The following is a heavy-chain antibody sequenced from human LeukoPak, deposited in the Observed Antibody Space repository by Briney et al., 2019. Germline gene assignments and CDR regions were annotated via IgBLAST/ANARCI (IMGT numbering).Heavy chain of an antibody. CDR1: GGSFSGYY. Sequence: PSETLSLTCAVYGGSFSGYYWSWIRQPPGKGLEWIGEINHSGSTNYNPSLKSRVTISVGTSKNQFSLKLSSVTAADTAVYYCASNRDGYTDYWGQGTLVTVSS. J-gene: IGHJ4*02. D-gene: IGHD5-24*01. CDR2: INHSGST. V-gene: IGHV4-34*01. CDR3: ASNRDGYTDY.